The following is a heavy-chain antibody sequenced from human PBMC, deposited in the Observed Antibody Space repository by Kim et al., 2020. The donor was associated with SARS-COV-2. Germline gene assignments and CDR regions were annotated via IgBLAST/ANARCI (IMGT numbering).Heavy chain of an antibody. CDR3: AKSRVTSSASSDY. Sequence: YVDYLQGRCTIARDNSKNMLYLQLNSLRAEDTAVYYCAKSRVTSSASSDYWGQGTLVTVSS. J-gene: IGHJ4*02. D-gene: IGHD2-2*01. V-gene: IGHV3-30*02.